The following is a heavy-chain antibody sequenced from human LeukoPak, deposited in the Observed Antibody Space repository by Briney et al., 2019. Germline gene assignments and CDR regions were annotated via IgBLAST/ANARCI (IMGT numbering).Heavy chain of an antibody. D-gene: IGHD5-18*01. CDR2: IYYSGST. V-gene: IGHV4-39*01. Sequence: SETLSLTCTVSGDSINSSTYYWGWIRQPPGKGLEWIGSIYYSGSTYYNPSLKSRVTISVDTSKNQFSLELSSVTAADTAVYFCARHSRYSSGILFAFDIWGQGTMVTVSS. J-gene: IGHJ3*02. CDR3: ARHSRYSSGILFAFDI. CDR1: GDSINSSTYY.